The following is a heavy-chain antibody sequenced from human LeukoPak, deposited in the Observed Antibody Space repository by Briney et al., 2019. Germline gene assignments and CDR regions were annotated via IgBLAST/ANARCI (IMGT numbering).Heavy chain of an antibody. Sequence: LETLSLTCTVSGGSVSSGSYYWSWIRQSPGKGLEFIGYIYYSGSTNYNPSLKSRFTISIDTSKNQFSLRLQSVGAADTAVYYCARGGSAFDIWGQGTMVTVSS. J-gene: IGHJ3*02. CDR3: ARGGSAFDI. CDR2: IYYSGST. V-gene: IGHV4-61*01. CDR1: GGSVSSGSYY. D-gene: IGHD6-25*01.